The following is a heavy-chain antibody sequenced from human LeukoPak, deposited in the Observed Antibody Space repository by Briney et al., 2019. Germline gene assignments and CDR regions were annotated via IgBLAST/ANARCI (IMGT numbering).Heavy chain of an antibody. Sequence: PGRSLRLSCSASGFTFSSYGVHWVRQAPGRGLGWVAAISYDGRTISYAASVKGRFTISREHSTNTRYLQLHRLRAADTAVSSRATDRGSRSYPGGSFDYWGQGTLVTVSS. CDR2: ISYDGRTI. CDR3: ATDRGSRSYPGGSFDY. CDR1: GFTFSSYG. D-gene: IGHD3-10*01. V-gene: IGHV3-30*03. J-gene: IGHJ4*02.